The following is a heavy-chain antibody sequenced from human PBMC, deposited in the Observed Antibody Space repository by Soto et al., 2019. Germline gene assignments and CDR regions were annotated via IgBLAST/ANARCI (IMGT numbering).Heavy chain of an antibody. CDR1: GGTFSSSA. Sequence: SVKVSCKASGGTFSSSAISWVRQAPGQGLEWMGGIIPIFGTANYAQKFQGRVTITADESTSTAYMELSSLRSEDTAVYYCARLRGTVVAATLRSSPYYYYGMDVWGQGTTVTVSS. CDR3: ARLRGTVVAATLRSSPYYYYGMDV. J-gene: IGHJ6*02. CDR2: IIPIFGTA. D-gene: IGHD2-15*01. V-gene: IGHV1-69*13.